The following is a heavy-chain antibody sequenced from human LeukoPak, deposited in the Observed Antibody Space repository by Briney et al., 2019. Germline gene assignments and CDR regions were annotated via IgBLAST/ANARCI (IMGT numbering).Heavy chain of an antibody. D-gene: IGHD3-3*01. V-gene: IGHV3-49*04. CDR1: EFTFSNAW. CDR2: IRSKAYGGTT. Sequence: GGSLRLSCAASEFTFSNAWMSWVRQAPGKGLEWVGFIRSKAYGGTTEYAASVKGRFTISRDDSKSIAYLQMNSLKTEDTAVYYCTRPTPYDFWSGYGSPGYGMDVWGQGTTVTVSS. J-gene: IGHJ6*02. CDR3: TRPTPYDFWSGYGSPGYGMDV.